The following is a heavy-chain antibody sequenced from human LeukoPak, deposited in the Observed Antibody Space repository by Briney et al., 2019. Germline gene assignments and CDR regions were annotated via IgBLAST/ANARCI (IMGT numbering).Heavy chain of an antibody. V-gene: IGHV3-74*01. J-gene: IGHJ3*02. CDR3: ARGLPTNAFDI. D-gene: IGHD5-24*01. Sequence: GGSLRLSCAASGFTFSNYWMHWVRQAPGKGLVWVSHINSDGDGSSTTCADFVKGRFTISRDNAKNTLYLQMNSLRVDDTAVYYCARGLPTNAFDIWGQGTMVAVSS. CDR1: GFTFSNYW. CDR2: INSDGDGSST.